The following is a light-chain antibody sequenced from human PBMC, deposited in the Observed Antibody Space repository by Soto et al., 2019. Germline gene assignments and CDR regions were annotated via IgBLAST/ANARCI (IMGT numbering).Light chain of an antibody. V-gene: IGKV1-5*01. Sequence: DIQMTQSPSTLSASVGDRVTTTWGASQSISSWLAWYQQKPGKAPKLLIYDASSLESGVPSRFSGSGSGTEFNLTISSLKPDDFATYYCQQYQSYSRTFGQGTKVDIK. J-gene: IGKJ1*01. CDR2: DAS. CDR1: QSISSW. CDR3: QQYQSYSRT.